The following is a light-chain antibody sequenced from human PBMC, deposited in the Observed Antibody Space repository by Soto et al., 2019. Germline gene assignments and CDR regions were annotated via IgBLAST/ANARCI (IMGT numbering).Light chain of an antibody. J-gene: IGLJ2*01. V-gene: IGLV2-14*01. Sequence: QSALTQPASVSGSPGQSITISCTGTSTDVGGYIYVSWYQQRPGKAPQLMIYDVSYRPSGVSDRFSGSKSGNTASLTISGLQAEDEADYYCRSYTSSSANVVFGGGTKVTVL. CDR1: STDVGGYIY. CDR2: DVS. CDR3: RSYTSSSANVV.